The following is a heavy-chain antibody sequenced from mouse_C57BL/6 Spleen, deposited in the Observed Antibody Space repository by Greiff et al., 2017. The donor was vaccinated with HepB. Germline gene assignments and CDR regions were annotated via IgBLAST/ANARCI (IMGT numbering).Heavy chain of an antibody. CDR3: ARTDYDNYWAMDD. J-gene: IGHJ4*01. Sequence: EVKLMESGPELVKPGASVKMSCKASGYTFTDYNMHWVKQSHGKSLEWIGYINPNNGGTSYNQKFKGKATLTANKSSSTAYMERRSLTSEDSAVYYCARTDYDNYWAMDDWGQGTSVTVSS. D-gene: IGHD2-1*01. CDR1: GYTFTDYN. V-gene: IGHV1-22*01. CDR2: INPNNGGT.